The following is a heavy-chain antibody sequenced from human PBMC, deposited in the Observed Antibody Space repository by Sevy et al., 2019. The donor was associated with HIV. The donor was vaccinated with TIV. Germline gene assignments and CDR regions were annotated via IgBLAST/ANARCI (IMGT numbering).Heavy chain of an antibody. Sequence: ASVKVSCKASGYTFTSYGISWVRQAPGQGLEWMGWIVPSFDLSKYAHKFQGRVTFTADESTDTAYMKLSSLRSDDTAVYYCARPQRPSGYSSSGDAFDVWGQGTMVTVSS. V-gene: IGHV1-69*13. CDR3: ARPQRPSGYSSSGDAFDV. CDR1: GYTFTSYG. D-gene: IGHD6-13*01. J-gene: IGHJ3*01. CDR2: IVPSFDLS.